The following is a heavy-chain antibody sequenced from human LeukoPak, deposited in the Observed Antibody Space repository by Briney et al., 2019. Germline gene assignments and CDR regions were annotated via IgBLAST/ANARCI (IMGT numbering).Heavy chain of an antibody. J-gene: IGHJ4*02. Sequence: ASVNVSCKASGYTFTSYGISWVRQVPGQGLEWMGWISAYNGNTNYAQKLQGRVTMTTDTSTSTAYMELRSLRSDDTAVYYCARDWAVTMVPFFDYWGQGTLVTVSS. D-gene: IGHD3-10*01. CDR1: GYTFTSYG. V-gene: IGHV1-18*01. CDR2: ISAYNGNT. CDR3: ARDWAVTMVPFFDY.